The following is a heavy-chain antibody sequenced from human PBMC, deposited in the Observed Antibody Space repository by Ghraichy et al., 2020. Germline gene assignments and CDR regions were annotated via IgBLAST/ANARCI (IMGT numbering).Heavy chain of an antibody. CDR2: ISAYNGNT. CDR1: GYTFTSYG. D-gene: IGHD2-2*01. CDR3: ARDLASTSPYYYYMDV. Sequence: ASVKVSCKASGYTFTSYGISWVRQAPGQGLEWMGWISAYNGNTNYAQKIQGRVTMTTDKSKSTAYMELRSLRSDDTAVYYCARDLASTSPYYYYMDVWGKGTTVTVSS. J-gene: IGHJ6*03. V-gene: IGHV1-18*04.